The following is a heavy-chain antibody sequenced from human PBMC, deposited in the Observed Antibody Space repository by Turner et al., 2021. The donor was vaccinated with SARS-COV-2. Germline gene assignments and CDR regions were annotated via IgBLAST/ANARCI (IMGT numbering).Heavy chain of an antibody. CDR1: GFTYSSHG. J-gene: IGHJ6*02. D-gene: IGHD3-16*01. CDR2: ISYDGISK. V-gene: IGHV3-30*18. CDR3: AKDDGGLATTTYCMDV. Sequence: QVLLVESGGGVVQPGRSLRLSCLASGFTYSSHGMHWVRQSLGTGLEWVAAISYDGISKLYADVVKGRFTISRDDSSNTVYVVINSLRPEDTSVFYCAKDDGGLATTTYCMDVWGQGTTVSVSS.